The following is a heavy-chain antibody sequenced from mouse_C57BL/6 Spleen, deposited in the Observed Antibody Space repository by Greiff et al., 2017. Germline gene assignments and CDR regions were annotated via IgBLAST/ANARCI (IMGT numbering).Heavy chain of an antibody. CDR1: GYTFTSYW. J-gene: IGHJ3*01. V-gene: IGHV1-72*01. D-gene: IGHD1-1*01. CDR3: ARGDYGSSPWFAY. CDR2: IDPTSGGT. Sequence: VQLQQPGAELVKPGASVKLSCKASGYTFTSYWMHWVKQRPGRGLEWIGGIDPTSGGTKYNEKFKSKATLTVDKPSSTAYMQLSSLTSEDSAVYYCARGDYGSSPWFAYWGQGTLVTVSA.